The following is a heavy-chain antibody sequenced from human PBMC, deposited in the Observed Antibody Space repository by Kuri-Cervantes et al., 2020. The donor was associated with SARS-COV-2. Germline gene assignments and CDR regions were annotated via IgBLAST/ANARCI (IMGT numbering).Heavy chain of an antibody. D-gene: IGHD3-10*01. J-gene: IGHJ6*02. Sequence: ASVKVSCKGSGDTFPNYGLRWVRQAPGQGPGWMGRISTYNGQTSYAQKFQGRVTITTDTSTRTSQMELKSLTSDDTAVYYCARMSSMVVAFYRYYYGMDVWGQGTTVTVSS. CDR1: GDTFPNYG. CDR2: ISTYNGQT. V-gene: IGHV1-18*01. CDR3: ARMSSMVVAFYRYYYGMDV.